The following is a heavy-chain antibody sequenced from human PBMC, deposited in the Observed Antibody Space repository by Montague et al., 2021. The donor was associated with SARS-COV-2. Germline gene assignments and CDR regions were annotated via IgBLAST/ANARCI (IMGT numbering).Heavy chain of an antibody. D-gene: IGHD2-8*01. CDR2: IYYSGST. CDR1: GGSISCGGYY. V-gene: IGHV4-31*03. Sequence: TLSLTCTVSGGSISCGGYYWSWIRQHPGKGLEWIGYIYYSGSTNYNPSLKSRLTISVDTSKNQFSLKLSSVTAADTAVYYCARGEGVMVYVYSMDVWGQGTTVTVSS. J-gene: IGHJ6*02. CDR3: ARGEGVMVYVYSMDV.